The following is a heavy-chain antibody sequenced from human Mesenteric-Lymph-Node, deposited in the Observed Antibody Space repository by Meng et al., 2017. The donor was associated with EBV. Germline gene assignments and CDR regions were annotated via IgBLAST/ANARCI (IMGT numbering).Heavy chain of an antibody. V-gene: IGHV4-34*01. CDR3: ARRKSGWNRYYLDY. CDR1: GGSFSGYY. D-gene: IGHD6-19*01. Sequence: VQLQQWGAGLLKPLEPLSLTCDGYGGSFSGYYWSWIRQPPGKGLEWIGEINHSGSTNYNPSLTSRVTISVDTSKNQFSLKVTSVTAADTAVYYCARRKSGWNRYYLDYWGQGALVTVSS. J-gene: IGHJ4*02. CDR2: INHSGST.